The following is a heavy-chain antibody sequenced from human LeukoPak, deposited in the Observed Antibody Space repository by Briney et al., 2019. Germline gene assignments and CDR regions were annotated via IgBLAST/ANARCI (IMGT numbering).Heavy chain of an antibody. Sequence: SETLSLTCTVSGGSISSGTYYWSWIRQPAGKGLEWIGRFYTSVSTNYNPSLKSRLTISGDTSKNQFSLKLSSVTAAETDVYYCARGRDGYNFLNRGEYYYFDYWGQGTLVTVSS. J-gene: IGHJ4*02. CDR2: FYTSVST. D-gene: IGHD5-24*01. CDR1: GGSISSGTYY. CDR3: ARGRDGYNFLNRGEYYYFDY. V-gene: IGHV4-61*02.